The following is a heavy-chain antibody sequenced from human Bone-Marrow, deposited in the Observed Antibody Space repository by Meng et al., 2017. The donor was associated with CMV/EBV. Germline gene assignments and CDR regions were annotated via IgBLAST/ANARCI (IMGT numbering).Heavy chain of an antibody. CDR3: ATRTLVEPPALLDWYFDL. CDR1: GGSISSRSYY. Sequence: SETLSLTCTVSGGSISSRSYYWGWIRQPPGKGLEWIGSIYYSGSTYYNPSLKSRVTMSVDTSKNQFSLKLSSVTAADTAVYYCATRTLVEPPALLDWYFDLWGRGTLVTVSS. D-gene: IGHD2-2*02. V-gene: IGHV4-39*07. J-gene: IGHJ2*01. CDR2: IYYSGST.